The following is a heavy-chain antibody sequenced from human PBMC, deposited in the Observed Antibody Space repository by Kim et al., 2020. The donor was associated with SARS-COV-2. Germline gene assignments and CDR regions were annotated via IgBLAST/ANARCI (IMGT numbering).Heavy chain of an antibody. V-gene: IGHV4-59*09. D-gene: IGHD1-26*01. CDR3: ARGQGRWSYYYYYGMDV. J-gene: IGHJ6*02. Sequence: LKSRVTISVDTAKNQFSLKLSSVTAADTAVYYCARGQGRWSYYYYYGMDVWGQGTTVTVSS.